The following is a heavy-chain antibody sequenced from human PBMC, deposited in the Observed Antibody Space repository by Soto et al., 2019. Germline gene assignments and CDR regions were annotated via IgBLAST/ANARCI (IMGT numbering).Heavy chain of an antibody. D-gene: IGHD2-8*01. J-gene: IGHJ5*02. V-gene: IGHV1-69*01. CDR3: SRGRYCTNGVCYLAGWFDP. Sequence: QVQLVQSGAEVKKPGSSVKVSCKASGGTFSSYAISWVRQAPGQGLEWMGGIIPIFGTANYAQKFQGRVTITADESTSTAYMELSSLRSEDTAVDYCSRGRYCTNGVCYLAGWFDPWGQGTLVTVSS. CDR2: IIPIFGTA. CDR1: GGTFSSYA.